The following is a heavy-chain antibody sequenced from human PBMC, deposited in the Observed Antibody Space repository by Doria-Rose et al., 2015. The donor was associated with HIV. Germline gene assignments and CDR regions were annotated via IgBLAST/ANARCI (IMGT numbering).Heavy chain of an antibody. CDR2: IFYTGST. D-gene: IGHD1-26*01. CDR3: ARVLSGTYDY. Sequence: QVQLQESGPGLVKPSETLSLTCSVSGGSISHYYWSWIRQPPGKGLAYIGDIFYTGSTNYSPSLKSRVSISIDTSKNKFSLRLSSATAADTAVYYCARVLSGTYDYWGQGTLVTVSS. J-gene: IGHJ4*02. CDR1: GGSISHYY. V-gene: IGHV4-59*01.